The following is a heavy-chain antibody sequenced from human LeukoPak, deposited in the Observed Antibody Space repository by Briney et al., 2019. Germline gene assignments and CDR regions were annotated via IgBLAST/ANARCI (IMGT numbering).Heavy chain of an antibody. CDR3: ARDGAPDAHCSSSSCAIR. CDR1: GFTFSSYS. J-gene: IGHJ4*02. Sequence: GGSLRLSCAASGFTFSSYSMNWVRQAPGMGLDWVSSITPGSSYIYYADSVKGRFTISRDNAKNSLYLQMNSLRAEDTAVYYCARDGAPDAHCSSSSCAIRWGQGTLVTVSS. V-gene: IGHV3-21*01. CDR2: ITPGSSYI. D-gene: IGHD2-2*01.